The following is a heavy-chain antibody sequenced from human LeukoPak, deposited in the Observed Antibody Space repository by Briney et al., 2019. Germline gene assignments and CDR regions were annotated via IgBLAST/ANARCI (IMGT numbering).Heavy chain of an antibody. CDR2: IYYSGSA. CDR3: ARSYGSGNYFDY. D-gene: IGHD3-10*01. Sequence: SETLSLTCTVSGGSISTYYWSWIRQPPGKGLEYIGYIYYSGSASYNPSLKSRDTISVDTSKNQFSLKLTSVTAADTALYYCARSYGSGNYFDYWGQGTLVTVSS. CDR1: GGSISTYY. V-gene: IGHV4-59*01. J-gene: IGHJ4*02.